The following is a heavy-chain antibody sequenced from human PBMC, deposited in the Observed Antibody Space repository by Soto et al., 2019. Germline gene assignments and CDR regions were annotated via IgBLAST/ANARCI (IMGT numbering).Heavy chain of an antibody. V-gene: IGHV3-23*01. CDR3: AEWARYCSGADCRA. D-gene: IGHD2-15*01. CDR1: GFPFSSRA. CDR2: ISGSGTIT. Sequence: EVQLLESGGGLVQPGGSLRLSCAASGFPFSSRAMSWVRQAPGKGLEWVSAISGSGTITYYADCVKGRFTISRDTSKNTLYLQMDSLRADDTAVYYCAEWARYCSGADCRAWGQGTLVTVSS. J-gene: IGHJ5*02.